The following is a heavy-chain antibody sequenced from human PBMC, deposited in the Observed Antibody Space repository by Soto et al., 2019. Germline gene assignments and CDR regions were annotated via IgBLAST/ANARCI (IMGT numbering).Heavy chain of an antibody. Sequence: QVQLVESGGGVVQPGTSLRLSCVASGFAFSTYSMHWVRQAPDKGLEWVAVISYEGTKTYYADSVRGRFSISRDNSKNTLLLQMRGLRNEDTAIYYWTRGDTSTWGDHWGQGTLLSVSS. CDR3: TRGDTSTWGDH. CDR1: GFAFSTYS. CDR2: ISYEGTKT. J-gene: IGHJ4*02. V-gene: IGHV3-30-3*01. D-gene: IGHD3-16*01.